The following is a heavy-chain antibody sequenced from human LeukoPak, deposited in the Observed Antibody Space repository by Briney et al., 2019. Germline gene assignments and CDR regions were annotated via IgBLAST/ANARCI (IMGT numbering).Heavy chain of an antibody. J-gene: IGHJ1*01. CDR3: ARGSSIVEYFQH. CDR1: GFTFSNHG. D-gene: IGHD1-26*01. V-gene: IGHV3-23*01. Sequence: SGGSLRLSCAASGFTFSNHGMNWVRQAPGKGLEWVSGISPSGDITYYADSVKGRFTISRDNSKNTLYLQMNSLRAEDTAVYYCARGSSIVEYFQHWGQGTLVTVSS. CDR2: ISPSGDIT.